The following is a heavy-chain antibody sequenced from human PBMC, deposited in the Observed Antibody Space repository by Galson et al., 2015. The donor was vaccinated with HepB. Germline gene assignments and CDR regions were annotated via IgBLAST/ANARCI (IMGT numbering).Heavy chain of an antibody. D-gene: IGHD3-10*01. CDR1: GFTFSSYW. CDR3: ARSISLVRGMITKPDYYYGMDV. CDR2: INQDGRPQ. V-gene: IGHV3-7*03. J-gene: IGHJ6*02. Sequence: SLRLSCAASGFTFSSYWMNWVRQAPGKGLEWVAHINQDGRPQYYVDSVKGRFTISRDNAKDSVYLQLDSLGAEDTAVYYCARSISLVRGMITKPDYYYGMDVWGQGTTVTVAS.